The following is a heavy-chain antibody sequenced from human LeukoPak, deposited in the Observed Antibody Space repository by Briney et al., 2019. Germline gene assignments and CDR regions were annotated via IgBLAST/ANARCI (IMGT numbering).Heavy chain of an antibody. Sequence: GRSLRLSCAASGFTFSSYAMHWVRQAPGKGLEWVAVISYDGSNKYYADSVKGRFTISRDNSKNTLYLQMNSLRAEDTAVYYCARGVAAAGIYYYGMDVWGQGTTVTVSS. CDR1: GFTFSSYA. J-gene: IGHJ6*02. CDR3: ARGVAAAGIYYYGMDV. D-gene: IGHD6-13*01. V-gene: IGHV3-30-3*01. CDR2: ISYDGSNK.